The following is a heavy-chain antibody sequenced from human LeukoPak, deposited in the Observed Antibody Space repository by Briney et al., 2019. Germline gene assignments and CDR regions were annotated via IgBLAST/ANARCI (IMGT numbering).Heavy chain of an antibody. CDR2: ISSSSSDI. J-gene: IGHJ3*02. CDR3: VTDYGRSSGAFVT. Sequence: GGSLRLSCTGSGFTLSSYGRNWIRRAPGQGLEWVSSISSSSSDIYYTDSVKGRFTISRDNAKNSLYLQMNSLRAEDTAVYYCVTDYGRSSGAFVTCGEGKMVTVSS. D-gene: IGHD4-17*01. CDR1: GFTLSSYG. V-gene: IGHV3-21*01.